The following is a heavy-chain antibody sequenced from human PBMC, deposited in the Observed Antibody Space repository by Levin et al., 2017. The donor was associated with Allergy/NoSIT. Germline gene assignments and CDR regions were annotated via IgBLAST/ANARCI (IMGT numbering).Heavy chain of an antibody. CDR3: ARVVAVKGGYFDY. CDR2: IYSGGST. Sequence: HSGGSLRLSCAASGFTVSSNYMSWVRQAPGKGLEWVSVIYSGGSTYYADSVKGRFTISRDNSKNTLYLQMNSLRAEDTAVYYCARVVAVKGGYFDYWGQGTLVTVSS. V-gene: IGHV3-53*01. J-gene: IGHJ4*02. CDR1: GFTVSSNY. D-gene: IGHD5-12*01.